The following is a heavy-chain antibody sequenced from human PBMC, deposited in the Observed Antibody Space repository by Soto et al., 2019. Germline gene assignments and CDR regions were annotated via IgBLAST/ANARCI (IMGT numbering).Heavy chain of an antibody. CDR1: GYTFTSYG. CDR2: INGYNGNT. J-gene: IGHJ6*02. D-gene: IGHD3-16*01. CDR3: ARMGDVPYYYYGMDV. Sequence: QVQLVQSGAEVKKPGASVKVSCKASGYTFTSYGISWVRQAPGQGLEWMGWINGYNGNTNHAQKLQGRVTMSTDTATSTVYMELMSLRSDDSAVYYCARMGDVPYYYYGMDVWGQGTTVTVSS. V-gene: IGHV1-18*01.